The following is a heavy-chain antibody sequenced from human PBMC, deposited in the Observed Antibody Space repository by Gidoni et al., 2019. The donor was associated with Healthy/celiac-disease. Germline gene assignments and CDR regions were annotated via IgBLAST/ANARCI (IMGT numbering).Heavy chain of an antibody. CDR2: IYSCGST. V-gene: IGHV3-53*02. J-gene: IGHJ2*01. CDR1: GFPVSCTY. Sequence: EVQLVETGAGLIQPGGSLGLCCAPSGFPVSCTYMRCVRQAPGKGLQWVSVIYSCGSTYYANSIRGRFTISRDNSKNALYLQMNSLRAEDTAVYYCARSPPYYYGSGSYTHWYFDLWGRGTLVTVSS. D-gene: IGHD3-10*01. CDR3: ARSPPYYYGSGSYTHWYFDL.